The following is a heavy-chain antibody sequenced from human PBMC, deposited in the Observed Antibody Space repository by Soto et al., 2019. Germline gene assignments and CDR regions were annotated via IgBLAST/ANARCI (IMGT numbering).Heavy chain of an antibody. CDR2: ISGSGGST. J-gene: IGHJ6*02. V-gene: IGHV3-23*01. CDR1: GFTFSSYA. D-gene: IGHD2-2*01. CDR3: AKTPPTRTYYYYYGMDV. Sequence: GGSLRLSCAASGFTFSSYAMSWVRQAPGKGLEWVSAISGSGGSTYYADSVKGRFTISRDNSKNTLYLQMNSLRAEDTAVYYCAKTPPTRTYYYYYGMDVWDQGTTVTVSS.